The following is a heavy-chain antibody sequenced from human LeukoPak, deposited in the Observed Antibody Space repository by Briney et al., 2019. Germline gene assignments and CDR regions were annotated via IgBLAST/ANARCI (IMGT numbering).Heavy chain of an antibody. D-gene: IGHD5-12*01. Sequence: ASVKVSCKASGYTFTSYYMHWVRQAPGQGLEWMGWINTNTGNPTYAQGFTGRFVFSLATSVNTAYLQISSLKAEDTAVYYCASVRGYSGYEIDYWGQGTLVTVSS. CDR1: GYTFTSYY. CDR3: ASVRGYSGYEIDY. J-gene: IGHJ4*02. CDR2: INTNTGNP. V-gene: IGHV7-4-1*02.